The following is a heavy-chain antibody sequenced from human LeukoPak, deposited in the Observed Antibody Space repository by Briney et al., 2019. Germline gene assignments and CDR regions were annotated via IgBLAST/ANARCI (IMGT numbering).Heavy chain of an antibody. V-gene: IGHV4-31*03. D-gene: IGHD3-16*02. CDR2: IYYGGST. CDR1: GGSISSGGYY. Sequence: SETLSLTCTVSGGSISSGGYYWSWIRQHPGKGLEWIGYIYYGGSTYYNPSLKSRVTISVDTSKNQFSLKLSSVTAADTAVYYCARGRLRLRLGELSPIDYWGQGTLVTVSS. J-gene: IGHJ4*02. CDR3: ARGRLRLRLGELSPIDY.